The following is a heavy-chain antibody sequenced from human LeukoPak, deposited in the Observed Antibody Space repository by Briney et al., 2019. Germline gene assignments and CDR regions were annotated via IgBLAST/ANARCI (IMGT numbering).Heavy chain of an antibody. CDR1: GFTFSSQA. J-gene: IGHJ4*02. CDR2: IGGSGSMA. D-gene: IGHD6-19*01. CDR3: ASAGSGWYDY. V-gene: IGHV3-23*01. Sequence: GGSLRLSCAASGFTFSSQAMSWVRQAPGGGLEWVSGIGGSGSMAYYRDSVKGRFTISRDNSKNTMYLQMKSLRAEDTDVYYCASAGSGWYDYWGQGTLVPVSS.